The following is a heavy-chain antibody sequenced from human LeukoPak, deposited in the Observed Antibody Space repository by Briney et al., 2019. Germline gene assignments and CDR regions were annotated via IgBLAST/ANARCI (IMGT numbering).Heavy chain of an antibody. CDR3: AKDRSCTNDICHGDFDH. Sequence: GGSLRLSCAASGFTFSSYAVSWVRQAPGKGLEWVSSISGSGGSTYSADSVKGRFTISRDNSKNTLYLQMNSLRAEDTALYYCAKDRSCTNDICHGDFDHWGQGTLVTVSS. CDR1: GFTFSSYA. J-gene: IGHJ4*02. CDR2: ISGSGGST. D-gene: IGHD2-8*01. V-gene: IGHV3-23*01.